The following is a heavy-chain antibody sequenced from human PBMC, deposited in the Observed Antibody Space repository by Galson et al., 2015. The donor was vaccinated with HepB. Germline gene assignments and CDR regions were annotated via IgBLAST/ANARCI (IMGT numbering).Heavy chain of an antibody. CDR1: GFTFSSYA. D-gene: IGHD3-16*01. CDR3: AKASEAPLWLPRGNYYYYYYMDV. Sequence: SLRLSCAASGFTFSSYAMSWVRQAPGKGLEWVSAISGSGGSTYYADSVKGRFTISRDNSKNTLYLQMNSLRAEDTAVYYCAKASEAPLWLPRGNYYYYYYMDVWGKGTTVTVSS. CDR2: ISGSGGST. J-gene: IGHJ6*03. V-gene: IGHV3-23*01.